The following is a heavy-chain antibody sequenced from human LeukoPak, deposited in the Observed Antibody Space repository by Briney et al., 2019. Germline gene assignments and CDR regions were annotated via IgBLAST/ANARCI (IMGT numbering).Heavy chain of an antibody. CDR3: AKTAHIVVVTAIPGWFDP. V-gene: IGHV4-39*01. CDR1: GGSISSSSYY. D-gene: IGHD2-21*02. CDR2: IYYSGSP. Sequence: PSETLSLTCTVSGGSISSSSYYWGWIRQPPGKGLEWIASIYYSGSPYYNPSLKSRLTISVDTSKNQFSLKLSSVTAADTAVYYCAKTAHIVVVTAIPGWFDPWGQGTLVTVSS. J-gene: IGHJ5*02.